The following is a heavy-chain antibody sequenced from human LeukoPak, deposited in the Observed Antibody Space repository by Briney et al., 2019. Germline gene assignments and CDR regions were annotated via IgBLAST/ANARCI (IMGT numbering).Heavy chain of an antibody. CDR2: IIPILGIA. J-gene: IGHJ4*02. V-gene: IGHV1-69*02. D-gene: IGHD3-10*01. CDR3: AAATVWFGELTSLFDY. Sequence: SVKVSCKASGGTFSSYTISWVRQAPGQGLEWMGRIIPILGIANYAQKFQGRVTITADKSTSTAYMELSSLRSEDTAVYYCAAATVWFGELTSLFDYWGQGTLVTVSS. CDR1: GGTFSSYT.